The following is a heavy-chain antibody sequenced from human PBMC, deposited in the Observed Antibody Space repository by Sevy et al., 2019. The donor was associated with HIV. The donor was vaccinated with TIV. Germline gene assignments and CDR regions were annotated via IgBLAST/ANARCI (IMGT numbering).Heavy chain of an antibody. D-gene: IGHD6-6*01. V-gene: IGHV3-9*01. Sequence: GGSLRLSCAASGFRFSDYAMHWVRQAPGKGLEWVSGISWNSVSLDYADSVKGRFTISRDNAKNSLYFQMNRLRSEETVLYYSAKANRHAAVSNSSYYSYYGMDVWGQGTTVTVSS. CDR3: AKANRHAAVSNSSYYSYYGMDV. J-gene: IGHJ6*02. CDR2: ISWNSVSL. CDR1: GFRFSDYA.